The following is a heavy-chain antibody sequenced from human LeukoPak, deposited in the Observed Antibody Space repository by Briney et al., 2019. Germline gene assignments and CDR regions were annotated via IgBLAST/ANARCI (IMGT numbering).Heavy chain of an antibody. V-gene: IGHV3-23*01. Sequence: TGGSLRLSCAASGFTFSNYPMSWVRQAPGKGLEWVSGISGSGSSTYYADSVKGRFTISRDNSRNTLYLQMNSLRADDTAVYYCAKDRWASNGFWDCFDYWGQGLLVTVSS. CDR3: AKDRWASNGFWDCFDY. J-gene: IGHJ4*02. D-gene: IGHD1-26*01. CDR1: GFTFSNYP. CDR2: ISGSGSST.